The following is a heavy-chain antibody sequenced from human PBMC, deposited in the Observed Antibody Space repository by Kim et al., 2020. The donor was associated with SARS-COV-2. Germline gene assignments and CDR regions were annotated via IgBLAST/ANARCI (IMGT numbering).Heavy chain of an antibody. CDR1: GYTFTSYG. V-gene: IGHV1-18*01. CDR3: ARDPSGGELLDYYYYGMDV. D-gene: IGHD1-26*01. Sequence: ASVKVSCKASGYTFTSYGISWVRQAPGQGLEWMGWISAYNGNTNYAQKLQGRVTMTTDTSTSTAYMELRSLRSDDTAVYYCARDPSGGELLDYYYYGMDVWGQGTTVTVSS. J-gene: IGHJ6*02. CDR2: ISAYNGNT.